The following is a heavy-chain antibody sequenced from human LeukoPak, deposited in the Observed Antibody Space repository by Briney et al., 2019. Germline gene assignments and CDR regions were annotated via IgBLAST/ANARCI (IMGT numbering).Heavy chain of an antibody. Sequence: ASVKVSCKASGYTFTGYYMHWVRQAPGQGLEWMGWINPNSGGTNYAQKFQGRVTMTRDTSISTAYMELSRLRSDDTAVYYCARAREYSSSRGLFDYWGQGTLVTVSS. CDR3: ARAREYSSSRGLFDY. J-gene: IGHJ4*02. D-gene: IGHD6-6*01. CDR1: GYTFTGYY. V-gene: IGHV1-2*02. CDR2: INPNSGGT.